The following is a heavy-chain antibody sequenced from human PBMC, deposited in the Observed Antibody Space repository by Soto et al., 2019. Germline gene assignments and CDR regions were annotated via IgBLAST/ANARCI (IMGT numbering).Heavy chain of an antibody. CDR1: GVSFSDTY. J-gene: IGHJ4*02. CDR2: TSTTGSTI. V-gene: IGHV3-11*01. CDR3: AKVLLVVSVTLEYYFDS. Sequence: QVQLVQSGGGLVKPGGSLRLSCAVSGVSFSDTYMTWIRQVPGKGLEWISYTSTTGSTIYYADSVKGRFTISRDNAKNSLSLQMTSLRAEDTAVYYCAKVLLVVSVTLEYYFDSWGQGTVVSVS. D-gene: IGHD2-8*02.